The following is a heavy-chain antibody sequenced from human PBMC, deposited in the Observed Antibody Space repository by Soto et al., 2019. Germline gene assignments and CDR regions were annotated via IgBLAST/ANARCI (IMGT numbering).Heavy chain of an antibody. CDR2: IFYSGTT. V-gene: IGHV4-59*01. Sequence: SETLSLTCTVSGGSMDRSYWSWVRQSPGKGLEWIGYIFYSGTTNYNPSLKSRVTISVDTSKNQFSLQLTSVTAADTGVYFCARARSYYYSGYLDSWGQGTQVTVSS. CDR3: ARARSYYYSGYLDS. J-gene: IGHJ4*02. CDR1: GGSMDRSY. D-gene: IGHD3-22*01.